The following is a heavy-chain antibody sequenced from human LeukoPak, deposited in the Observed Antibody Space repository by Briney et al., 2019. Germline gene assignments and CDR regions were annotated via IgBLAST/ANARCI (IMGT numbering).Heavy chain of an antibody. CDR3: ARGGYDILTGLDY. V-gene: IGHV4-38-2*01. Sequence: PSETLSLTCAVSGYSTSSGYYWGWIRQPPGKGLEWIGSIYHSGSTYYNPSLKSRVTISVDTSKNQFSLKLSSVTAADTAVYYCARGGYDILTGLDYWGQGTLVTVSS. J-gene: IGHJ4*02. CDR2: IYHSGST. CDR1: GYSTSSGYY. D-gene: IGHD3-9*01.